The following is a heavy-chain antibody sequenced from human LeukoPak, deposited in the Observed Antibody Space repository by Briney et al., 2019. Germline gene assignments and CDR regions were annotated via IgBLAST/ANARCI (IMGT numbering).Heavy chain of an antibody. D-gene: IGHD1-26*01. CDR3: AKCSALKQWELSY. V-gene: IGHV3-43*01. CDR2: ISWDGGST. J-gene: IGHJ4*02. CDR1: GFTFDDYT. Sequence: GGSLRLSCAASGFTFDDYTMHWVRQAPGKGLEWVSLISWDGGSTYYADSVKGRFTISRDNSKNSLYLQMNSLRTEDTASYYCAKCSALKQWELSYWGQGTLVTVSS.